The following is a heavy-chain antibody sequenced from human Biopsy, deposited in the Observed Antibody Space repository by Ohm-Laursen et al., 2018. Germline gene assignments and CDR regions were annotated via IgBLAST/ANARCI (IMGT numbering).Heavy chain of an antibody. D-gene: IGHD3-16*01. Sequence: SLTLSCAASGFTFSSYGMNWVRLAPGAGLEWVSSIGSCGSDVYYAETVKGRLTIFRDNSKNPLYLQMNSLKAEDAAVYFCARGGPHVRAGGSAFDYWGQGTLVTVSS. CDR2: IGSCGSDV. J-gene: IGHJ4*02. CDR1: GFTFSSYG. CDR3: ARGGPHVRAGGSAFDY. V-gene: IGHV3-21*01.